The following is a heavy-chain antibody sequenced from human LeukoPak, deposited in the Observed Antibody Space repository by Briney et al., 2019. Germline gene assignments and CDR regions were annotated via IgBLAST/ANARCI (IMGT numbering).Heavy chain of an antibody. V-gene: IGHV4-39*01. CDR3: ARVWCSSGYHSIDY. Sequence: SETLSLTCTVSGGSISSSSYYWGWIRQPPRKGLEWIGSIYYSGSTYYNPSLKSRVTISVDTSKNQFSLKLSSVTAADTAVYYCARVWCSSGYHSIDYWGQGTLVTVSS. CDR2: IYYSGST. D-gene: IGHD6-19*01. J-gene: IGHJ4*02. CDR1: GGSISSSSYY.